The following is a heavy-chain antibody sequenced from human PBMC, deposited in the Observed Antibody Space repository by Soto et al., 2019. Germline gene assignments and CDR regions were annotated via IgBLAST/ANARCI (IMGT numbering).Heavy chain of an antibody. J-gene: IGHJ4*02. Sequence: PGGSLRLSCAASGFTVSSNYMSWVRQAPGKGLEWVSVIYSGGSTCYADSVKGRFTISRDNSENTLYLQMNSLRAEDAAVYYCARTCSGGTCSFDYWGQGTLVTVSS. V-gene: IGHV3-66*01. CDR1: GFTVSSNY. CDR2: IYSGGST. CDR3: ARTCSGGTCSFDY. D-gene: IGHD2-15*01.